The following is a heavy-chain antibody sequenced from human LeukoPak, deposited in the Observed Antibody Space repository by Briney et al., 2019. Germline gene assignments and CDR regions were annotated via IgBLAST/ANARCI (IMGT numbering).Heavy chain of an antibody. J-gene: IGHJ4*02. CDR3: AAWAYSSGWYYFDY. CDR2: IKSKTDGGTT. CDR1: GFTFSNAW. D-gene: IGHD6-19*01. V-gene: IGHV3-15*07. Sequence: GGSLRLSCAASGFTFSNAWMNWVRQAPGKGLEWVGRIKSKTDGGTTDYAAPVKGRFTISRDDSKNTLYLQMNSLKTEDTAVYYCAAWAYSSGWYYFDYWAREPWSPSPQ.